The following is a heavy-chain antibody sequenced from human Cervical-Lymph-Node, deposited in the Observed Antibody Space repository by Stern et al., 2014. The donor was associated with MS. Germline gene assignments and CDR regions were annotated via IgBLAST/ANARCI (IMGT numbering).Heavy chain of an antibody. J-gene: IGHJ4*02. D-gene: IGHD6-6*01. CDR3: ARRSSSSRNFDY. CDR1: GYTFTSYY. Sequence: VQLVESGAEVKKPGASVKVSCKASGYTFTSYYMHWVRQAPGQGLEWRGVINPSDGSTSYTQNFQGRITMTRDTSTSTVYMELSSLRSDDTAVYYCARRSSSSRNFDYWGQGTLVTVSS. V-gene: IGHV1-46*01. CDR2: INPSDGST.